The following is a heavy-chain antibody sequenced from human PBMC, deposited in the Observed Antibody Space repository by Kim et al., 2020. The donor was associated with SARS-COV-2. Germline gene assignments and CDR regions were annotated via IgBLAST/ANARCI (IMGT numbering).Heavy chain of an antibody. V-gene: IGHV1-2*04. CDR2: INPNSGGT. D-gene: IGHD1-1*01. CDR1: GYTFTGYY. CDR3: ARGPNPDWNDGDAFDI. J-gene: IGHJ3*02. Sequence: ASVKVSCKASGYTFTGYYMHWVRQAPGQGLEWMGWINPNSGGTNYAQKFQGWVTMTRDTSISTAYMELSRLRSDDTAVYYCARGPNPDWNDGDAFDIWGQGTMVTVSS.